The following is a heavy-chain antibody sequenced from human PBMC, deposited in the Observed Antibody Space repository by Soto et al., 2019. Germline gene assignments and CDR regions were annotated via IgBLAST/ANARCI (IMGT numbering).Heavy chain of an antibody. V-gene: IGHV4-4*02. Sequence: QVQLQESGPGLVKPSGTLSLTCAVSGGSISSSNWWSWVRQPPGKGLEWIGEIYHSGSTNYNPSLTSRVTIPVNRSKNQFALRLGSVTAADTAVYSCARARGDYWGQGTLVTVSS. CDR2: IYHSGST. CDR3: ARARGDY. CDR1: GGSISSSNW. J-gene: IGHJ4*02.